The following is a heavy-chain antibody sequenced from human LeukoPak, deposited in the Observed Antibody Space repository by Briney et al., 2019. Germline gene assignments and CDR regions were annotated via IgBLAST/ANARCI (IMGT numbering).Heavy chain of an antibody. Sequence: SETLSLTCTVSGGSISSYYWSWIRQPPGKGLEWVGYIYYSGSTIYNPSLKSRVTISVDASKNQFSLKLSSMPAADPTVYYYARSRNGFDPWGQGTLVTVSS. V-gene: IGHV4-59*01. CDR3: ARSRNGFDP. CDR2: IYYSGST. J-gene: IGHJ5*02. CDR1: GGSISSYY.